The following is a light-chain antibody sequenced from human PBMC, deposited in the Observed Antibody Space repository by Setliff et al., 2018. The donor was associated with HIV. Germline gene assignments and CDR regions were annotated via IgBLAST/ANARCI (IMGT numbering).Light chain of an antibody. J-gene: IGLJ2*01. V-gene: IGLV2-14*03. CDR2: DVI. CDR1: SSDVGGYRY. Sequence: QSVLTQPDSVSGSPGQSITISCTGTSSDVGGYRYVSWYQQHPAKAPKLIIYDVIKRPSGISNRFSGSKSGNTAPLTISGLQADDEADYYCSSFAGSGSVIFGGGTK. CDR3: SSFAGSGSVI.